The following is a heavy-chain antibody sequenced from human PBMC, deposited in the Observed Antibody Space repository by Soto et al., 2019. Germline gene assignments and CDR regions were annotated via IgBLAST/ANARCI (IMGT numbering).Heavy chain of an antibody. D-gene: IGHD2-2*01. J-gene: IGHJ6*02. CDR3: ARDCPLVGLEVPAARGTYSYYGMDV. CDR1: GGSISSGDYY. Sequence: PSETLSLTCTVSGGSISSGDYYWSWIRQPPGKGLEWIGYIYYSGSTYYTPSLKSRVTISVDTSKNQFSLKLSSVTAADTAVYYCARDCPLVGLEVPAARGTYSYYGMDVWGQGTTVTVSS. CDR2: IYYSGST. V-gene: IGHV4-30-4*01.